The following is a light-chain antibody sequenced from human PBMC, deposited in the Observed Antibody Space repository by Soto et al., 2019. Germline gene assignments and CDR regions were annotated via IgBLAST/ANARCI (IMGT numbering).Light chain of an antibody. Sequence: EIVMTQSPATLSVSPGERATLSCRASQGIKDYVAWFQQKPGQAPRLLIYGASTRATAIPARFSGSGSGTEFTRSISILQSEDFAVYYCQQYNTWPRTFGQGTKVETK. CDR2: GAS. J-gene: IGKJ1*01. CDR1: QGIKDY. CDR3: QQYNTWPRT. V-gene: IGKV3-15*01.